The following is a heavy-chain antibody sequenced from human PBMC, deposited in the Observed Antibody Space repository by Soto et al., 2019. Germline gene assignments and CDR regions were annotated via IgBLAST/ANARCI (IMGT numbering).Heavy chain of an antibody. CDR3: ARGWEWFSFDP. CDR1: GDSTSMSSYY. J-gene: IGHJ5*02. CDR2: IYHTGAT. Sequence: QLQLQESGPGLVKPSETLSLTCTVSGDSTSMSSYYWGWIRQPPGKGLEWIGNIYHTGATYYNPSLQRRVTMSVDTSKDQFSLRLSSVTAADTAVYYCARGWEWFSFDPWGQGTLVTVSS. V-gene: IGHV4-39*01. D-gene: IGHD3-3*01.